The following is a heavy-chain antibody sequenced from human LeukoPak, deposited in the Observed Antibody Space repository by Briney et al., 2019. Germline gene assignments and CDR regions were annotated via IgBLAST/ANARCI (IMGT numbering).Heavy chain of an antibody. CDR2: ISSSSSYI. V-gene: IGHV3-21*04. D-gene: IGHD3-10*01. Sequence: NPGGSLRLSCAASGFTFSSYSMNWVRQAPGKGLEWVSSISSSSSYIYYADSVKGRFTISRDNAKNSLYLQMNSLRAEDTAVYYCAKDSGWFGELYGMDVWGQGTTVTVSS. CDR1: GFTFSSYS. CDR3: AKDSGWFGELYGMDV. J-gene: IGHJ6*02.